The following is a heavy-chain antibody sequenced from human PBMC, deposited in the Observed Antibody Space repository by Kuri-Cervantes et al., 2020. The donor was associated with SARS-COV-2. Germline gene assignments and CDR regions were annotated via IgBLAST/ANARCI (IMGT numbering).Heavy chain of an antibody. J-gene: IGHJ6*02. D-gene: IGHD6-6*01. CDR3: ARGGLGGQLVDGMDV. CDR2: ISSSSSYI. Sequence: GGSLRLSCASSGFTFSSYSMNWVRQAPGKGLEWVSSISSSSSYIHYADSVKGRFTISRDNAKNSLYLQMNSLRAENTAVYYCARGGLGGQLVDGMDVWGQGTTVTVSS. CDR1: GFTFSSYS. V-gene: IGHV3-21*01.